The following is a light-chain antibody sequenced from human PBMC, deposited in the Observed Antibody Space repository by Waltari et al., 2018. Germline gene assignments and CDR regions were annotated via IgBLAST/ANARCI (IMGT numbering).Light chain of an antibody. CDR2: GAS. V-gene: IGKV3-20*01. J-gene: IGKJ5*01. CDR1: QSVTGSY. Sequence: EIVLTQSPGTLSLSPGERATLSCRTSQSVTGSYLAWYQQNPGQAPRLLISGASSRATGIPDRFSGSGSGPDFTLTISRLEPEDFAVYYCQYYGASRGPITFGQGTRLEIK. CDR3: QYYGASRGPIT.